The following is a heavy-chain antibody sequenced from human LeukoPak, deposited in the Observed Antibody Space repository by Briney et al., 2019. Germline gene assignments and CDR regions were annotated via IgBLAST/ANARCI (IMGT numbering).Heavy chain of an antibody. D-gene: IGHD2-15*01. Sequence: PGGSLRLSCAASGFIFSSYEMNWVRQAPGKGLEWVSYISNSGTTIYYADSVKGRFTISRDNAKNSLYLQMNSLRAEDTAVYYWARDGGGDIVVAFAFDIWGQGTMVTVSS. V-gene: IGHV3-48*03. CDR1: GFIFSSYE. J-gene: IGHJ3*02. CDR3: ARDGGGDIVVAFAFDI. CDR2: ISNSGTTI.